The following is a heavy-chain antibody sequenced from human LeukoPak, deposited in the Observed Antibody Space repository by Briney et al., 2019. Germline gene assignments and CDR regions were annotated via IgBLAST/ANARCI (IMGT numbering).Heavy chain of an antibody. D-gene: IGHD2-2*01. Sequence: GKSLRLSCAASGFTSNNYGMHWVRQAPGKGLEWVAVISYDGRNKHYPDSVKGRFTISRDISTDTLWLQMDSLRTEDTAVYYCAKGPLRGTAAAIDYWGQGTLVTVSS. CDR3: AKGPLRGTAAAIDY. CDR2: ISYDGRNK. J-gene: IGHJ4*02. V-gene: IGHV3-30*18. CDR1: GFTSNNYG.